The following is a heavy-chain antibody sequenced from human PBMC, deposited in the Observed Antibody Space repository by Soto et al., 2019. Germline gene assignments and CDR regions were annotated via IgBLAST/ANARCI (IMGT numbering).Heavy chain of an antibody. D-gene: IGHD1-26*01. CDR1: GFTFSSYG. CDR2: ISYDGSNK. Sequence: QVQLVESGGGVVQPGRSLRLSCAASGFTFSSYGMHWVRQAPGKGLEWVAVISYDGSNKYYADSVKGRFTISRDNSKNTLYLQMNSLRAEDTAVYYCAKDVYCSFDYWGQGTLVTVSS. J-gene: IGHJ4*02. CDR3: AKDVYCSFDY. V-gene: IGHV3-30*18.